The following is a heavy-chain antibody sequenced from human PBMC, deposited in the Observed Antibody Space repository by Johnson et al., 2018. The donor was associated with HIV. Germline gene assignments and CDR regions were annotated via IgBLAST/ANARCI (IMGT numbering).Heavy chain of an antibody. V-gene: IGHV3-30*02. Sequence: QVQLLESGGGVVQPGGSLRLSCAASGFTFSSYGMHWVRQAPGKGLEWVAFIWYDGSNKYYGDSVKGRFTISRDNSKNTLYLQMNSLRAEDTAVYYCAKDGAVDAFDIWGQGTMVTVSS. CDR1: GFTFSSYG. CDR2: IWYDGSNK. CDR3: AKDGAVDAFDI. D-gene: IGHD1-26*01. J-gene: IGHJ3*02.